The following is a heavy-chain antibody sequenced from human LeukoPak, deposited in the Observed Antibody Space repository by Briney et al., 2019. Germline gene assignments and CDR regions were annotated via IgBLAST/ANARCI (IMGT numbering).Heavy chain of an antibody. J-gene: IGHJ5*02. V-gene: IGHV4-34*01. CDR3: ARGTISILRYNWFDP. Sequence: SETLSLTCAVYGGSFSGYYWSWIRQPPGKGLEWIGEINHSGSTNYNPSLKSRVTISVGTSKNQFSLKLSSVTAADTAVYYCARGTISILRYNWFDPWGQGTLVTVSS. D-gene: IGHD5-24*01. CDR2: INHSGST. CDR1: GGSFSGYY.